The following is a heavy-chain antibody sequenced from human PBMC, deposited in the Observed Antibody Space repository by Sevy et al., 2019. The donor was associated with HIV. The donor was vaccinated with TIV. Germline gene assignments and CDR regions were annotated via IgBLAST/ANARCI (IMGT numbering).Heavy chain of an antibody. J-gene: IGHJ6*02. CDR3: AKDIRPATMSNSSYYYYYGMDV. V-gene: IGHV3-9*01. CDR1: GFSFGHYT. Sequence: SLRLSCAASGFSFGHYTMHWVRQAPGKGLEWVSGISWNSVSLDYADSVKGRFTISRENAKNSLFLQMNRLRSEETALYYCAKDIRPATMSNSSYYYYYGMDVWGQGTTVTVSS. CDR2: ISWNSVSL. D-gene: IGHD6-6*01.